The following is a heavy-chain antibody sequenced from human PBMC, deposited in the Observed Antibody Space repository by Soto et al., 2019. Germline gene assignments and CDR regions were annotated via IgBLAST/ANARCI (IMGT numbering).Heavy chain of an antibody. CDR2: ISYDGSNK. J-gene: IGHJ4*02. CDR3: AKDRGLRWSYFDY. D-gene: IGHD4-17*01. V-gene: IGHV3-30*18. CDR1: GFTFSSYG. Sequence: QVQLVESGGGVVQPGRSLRLSCAASGFTFSSYGMHWVRQAPGKGLEWVAVISYDGSNKYYADCVKGRFTISRDNSKNTLYLQMNSLRAEDTAVYYCAKDRGLRWSYFDYWGQGTLVTVSS.